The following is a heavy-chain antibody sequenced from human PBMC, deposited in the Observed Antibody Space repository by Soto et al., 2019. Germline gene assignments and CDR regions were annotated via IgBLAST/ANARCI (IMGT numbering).Heavy chain of an antibody. CDR2: IYYSGST. J-gene: IGHJ5*02. CDR1: GGSISSGGYY. CDR3: ARAIIVRGVNPDWFDP. V-gene: IGHV4-31*03. D-gene: IGHD3-10*01. Sequence: QVQLQESGPGLVKPSQTLSLTCTVSGGSISSGGYYWSWIRQHPGKGLEWIGYIYYSGSTYYNPSLKSRVTISVDTSKNQFSLKLSSVTAADTVVYYCARAIIVRGVNPDWFDPWGQGTLVTVSS.